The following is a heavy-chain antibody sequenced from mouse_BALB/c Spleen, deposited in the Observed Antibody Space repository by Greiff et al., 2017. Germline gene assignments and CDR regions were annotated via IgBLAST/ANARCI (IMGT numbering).Heavy chain of an antibody. CDR3: AREDSWFAY. CDR1: GYSITSGYY. CDR2: ISYDGSN. Sequence: EVQLVESGPGLVKPSQSLSLTCSVTGYSITSGYYWNWIRQFPGNKLEWMGYISYDGSNNYNPSLKNRISITRDTSKNQFFLKLNSVTTEDTATYYCAREDSWFAYWGQGTLVTVSA. J-gene: IGHJ3*01. V-gene: IGHV3-6*02.